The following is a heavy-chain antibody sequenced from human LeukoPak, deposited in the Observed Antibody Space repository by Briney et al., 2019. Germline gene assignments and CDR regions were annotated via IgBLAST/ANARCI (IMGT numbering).Heavy chain of an antibody. D-gene: IGHD3-16*02. CDR2: INHSERT. V-gene: IGHV4-34*01. J-gene: IGHJ4*02. CDR1: GGSFSCYY. Sequence: KSSETLSPMCAVYGGSFSCYYWSWLRQPPGKGLEWIGEINHSERTNYHPSLKSRVTIAVDTSKNQFSRKLSSVTAADTAIYYCARGRSDYVWGSYRRPFDYWGQGTLVTVSS. CDR3: ARGRSDYVWGSYRRPFDY.